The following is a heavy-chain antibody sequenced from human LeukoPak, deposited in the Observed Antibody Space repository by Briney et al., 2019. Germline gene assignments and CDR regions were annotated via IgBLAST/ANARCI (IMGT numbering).Heavy chain of an antibody. D-gene: IGHD6-19*01. CDR3: AKDHVQWLVPKGVGY. CDR1: GFTFSSYG. J-gene: IGHJ4*02. CDR2: IRYDGSNK. Sequence: GGSLRLSCAASGFTFSSYGMHWVRQAPGKGLEWVAFIRYDGSNKYYADSVKGRFTISRDNSKNTLYLQMNSLRAEDTAVYYCAKDHVQWLVPKGVGYWGQGTLVTVSS. V-gene: IGHV3-30*02.